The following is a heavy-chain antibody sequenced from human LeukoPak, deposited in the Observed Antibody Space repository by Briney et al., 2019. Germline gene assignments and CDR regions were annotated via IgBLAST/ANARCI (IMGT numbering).Heavy chain of an antibody. J-gene: IGHJ6*04. CDR1: GVSISSYY. Sequence: SETLSLTCTVSGVSISSYYWSWLRQPPGKGLEWIGYIYYSGSTNYNPSLKSRVTISVDTSKNQFSLKLSSVTAADTAVYYCARDSVGPTYYDFWSGNPVIGLVDVWGKGTTVTVSS. V-gene: IGHV4-59*01. D-gene: IGHD3-3*01. CDR2: IYYSGST. CDR3: ARDSVGPTYYDFWSGNPVIGLVDV.